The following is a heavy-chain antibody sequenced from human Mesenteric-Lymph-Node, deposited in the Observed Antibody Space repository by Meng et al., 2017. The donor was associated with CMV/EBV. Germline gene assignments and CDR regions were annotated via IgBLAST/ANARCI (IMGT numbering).Heavy chain of an antibody. CDR1: GGSISSYY. V-gene: IGHV4-59*01. CDR2: IYYSGST. Sequence: SETLSLTCTVSGGSISSYYWSWIRQPPGKGLEWIGYIYYSGSTNYNPSLKSRVTMSVDTSKNQFSLKLSSVTAADTAVYYCARDSTLYSNFNWFDPWGQGTQVTVSS. CDR3: ARDSTLYSNFNWFDP. J-gene: IGHJ5*02. D-gene: IGHD4-11*01.